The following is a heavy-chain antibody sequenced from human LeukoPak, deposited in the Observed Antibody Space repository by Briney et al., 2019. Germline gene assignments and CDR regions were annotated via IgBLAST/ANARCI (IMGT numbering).Heavy chain of an antibody. CDR2: IYHGGST. Sequence: PSETLSLTCTVSGYSISSGYYWGWIRQPPGKGLEWIGSIYHGGSTYYNPSLKSRVIMSVDTSKNQFSLKLTSVTAADTAVYYCARVRLWFGDHLDDYWGQGTLVTVSS. CDR1: GYSISSGYY. D-gene: IGHD3-10*01. V-gene: IGHV4-38-2*02. J-gene: IGHJ4*02. CDR3: ARVRLWFGDHLDDY.